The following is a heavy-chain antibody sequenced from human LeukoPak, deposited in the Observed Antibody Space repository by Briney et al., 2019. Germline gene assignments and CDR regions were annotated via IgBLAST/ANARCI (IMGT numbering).Heavy chain of an antibody. D-gene: IGHD6-19*01. CDR3: ARGHSSGWYDY. V-gene: IGHV1-18*01. CDR2: ISTNNGDT. J-gene: IGHJ4*02. CDR1: GYTFTNYG. Sequence: ASVKVSCKASGYTFTNYGISWVRQAPGQGLEWLGWISTNNGDTNYAQKLQDRVTLTTDTSTTTAYMELRSLRSDDTAVYYCARGHSSGWYDYWGQGTLVTVSS.